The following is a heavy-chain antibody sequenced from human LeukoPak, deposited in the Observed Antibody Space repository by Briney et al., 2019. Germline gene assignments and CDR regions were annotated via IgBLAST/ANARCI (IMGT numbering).Heavy chain of an antibody. CDR2: ISLRGRT. J-gene: IGHJ5*02. D-gene: IGHD1-26*01. V-gene: IGHV4-4*02. CDR1: GGXITTTNF. Sequence: SETLSLTCAVSGGXITTTNFWSWVRHPPGGGMEWIGEISLRGRTQYNPSLKSRANISIAESKTHLNLSLASVTAADTAVYYCSRESGPYCPFGHWGQGTLVAVTS. CDR3: SRESGPYCPFGH.